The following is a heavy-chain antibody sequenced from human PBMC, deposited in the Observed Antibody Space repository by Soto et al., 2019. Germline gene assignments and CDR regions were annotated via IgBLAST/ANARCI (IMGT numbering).Heavy chain of an antibody. J-gene: IGHJ4*02. V-gene: IGHV4-39*01. Sequence: SETLSLTCPVSGASINRSTSYWDWIRQPPGKGLEWIGSVHYSGSTYNPSLKSRVTISVDTSKNQFSLRLNSVTAADTAVYYCASQIGYCSGGTCYPTPLDHCGQGTLVPVSS. CDR3: ASQIGYCSGGTCYPTPLDH. D-gene: IGHD2-15*01. CDR2: VHYSGST. CDR1: GASINRSTSY.